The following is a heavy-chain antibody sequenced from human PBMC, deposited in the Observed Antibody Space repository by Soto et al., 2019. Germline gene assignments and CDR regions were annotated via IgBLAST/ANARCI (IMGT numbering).Heavy chain of an antibody. V-gene: IGHV4-31*03. CDR1: SGSISSGDYF. J-gene: IGHJ5*02. CDR2: ISSSGST. Sequence: NPSETLSLTCTVSSGSISSGDYFWTWIRQQPGKGLEWIGYISSSGSTYYNPSLMSRLTISVDSSVNQFSLNLSSVTAADTAVYYCARGSFSISSSRFDPWGQGTLVPVSP. CDR3: ARGSFSISSSRFDP. D-gene: IGHD6-6*01.